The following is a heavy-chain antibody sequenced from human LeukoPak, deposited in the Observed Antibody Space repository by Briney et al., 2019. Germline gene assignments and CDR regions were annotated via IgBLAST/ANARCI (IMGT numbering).Heavy chain of an antibody. Sequence: GGSLTLSRVASRLTFSLYAMHWVSQAPGKELEWVAFIRYDGSNKYYVVSVKGRFTIYKDSSKNQLYLQTNSQSAEYMAGYQVSKRNDDGDLTDYCSQGSLVTAPS. CDR2: IRYDGSNK. D-gene: IGHD4-17*01. CDR1: RLTFSLYA. J-gene: IGHJ4*01. V-gene: IGHV3-30*02. CDR3: SKRNDDGDLTDY.